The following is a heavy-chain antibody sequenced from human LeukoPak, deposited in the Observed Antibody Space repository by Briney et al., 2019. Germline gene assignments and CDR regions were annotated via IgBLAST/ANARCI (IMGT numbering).Heavy chain of an antibody. Sequence: GGSLRLSCGGSGFTLDDYGMHWVRQRPGKGLEWVSLISGDGGMTHYADSVKGRFTISRDNSKNSLYLQMNSLTIEDSAFYYCAKDAPYSGRVFDCWGQGTLVTVSS. CDR1: GFTLDDYG. CDR2: ISGDGGMT. V-gene: IGHV3-43*02. CDR3: AKDAPYSGRVFDC. D-gene: IGHD5-12*01. J-gene: IGHJ4*02.